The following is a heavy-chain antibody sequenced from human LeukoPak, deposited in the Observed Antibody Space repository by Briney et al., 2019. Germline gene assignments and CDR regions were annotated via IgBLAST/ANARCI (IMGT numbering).Heavy chain of an antibody. D-gene: IGHD3-9*01. CDR3: ARAGLRYFDCDY. Sequence: GGSLRLSCAASGFTFSSFTMNWVRQAPGKGLEWVSSISSSSSSIYYADSVKGRFTISRDNAKNPLYLQMNSLRAEDAAVYYCARAGLRYFDCDYWGQGTLVTVSS. CDR2: ISSSSSSI. V-gene: IGHV3-21*01. CDR1: GFTFSSFT. J-gene: IGHJ4*02.